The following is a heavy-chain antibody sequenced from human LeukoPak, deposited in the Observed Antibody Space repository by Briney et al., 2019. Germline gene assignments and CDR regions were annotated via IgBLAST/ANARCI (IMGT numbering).Heavy chain of an antibody. CDR2: ISGGGGST. CDR1: GGSISSYY. CDR3: AKDGRTYYYDSSGYWY. V-gene: IGHV3-23*01. J-gene: IGHJ4*02. D-gene: IGHD3-22*01. Sequence: ETLSLTCTVSGGSISSYYWSWIRQPPGKGLEWVSAISGGGGSTYYADSVKGRFTISRDNSKNTLYLQMNSLRAEDTAVYYCAKDGRTYYYDSSGYWYWGQGTLVTVSS.